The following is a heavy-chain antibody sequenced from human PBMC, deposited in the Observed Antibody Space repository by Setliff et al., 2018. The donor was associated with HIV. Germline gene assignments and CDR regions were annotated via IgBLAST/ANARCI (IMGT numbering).Heavy chain of an antibody. D-gene: IGHD2-21*02. V-gene: IGHV4-59*11. CDR2: IYDSGST. CDR3: ARFVVVTAIQSYWYFDL. J-gene: IGHJ2*01. CDR1: GASMRGHY. Sequence: PSETLSLTCTVSGASMRGHYWNWIRQPPGKRLEWIGYIYDSGSTNYNPSLESRVTMSLDTSNNHFSLKLTSVTAADSAVYFCARFVVVTAIQSYWYFDLWGRGTLVTVSS.